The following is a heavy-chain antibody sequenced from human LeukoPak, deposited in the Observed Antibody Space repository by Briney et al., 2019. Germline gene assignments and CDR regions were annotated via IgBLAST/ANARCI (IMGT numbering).Heavy chain of an antibody. J-gene: IGHJ5*02. Sequence: SETLSLTCTVSGGSISSSTYFWGWIRQPPGKGLEWIGTIYYSGSTNYNPSLKSRVTISVDTSKNQFSLKLSSVTAADTAVYYCANANYYGSGSYEQYWFDPWGQGTLVTVSS. CDR3: ANANYYGSGSYEQYWFDP. CDR2: IYYSGST. V-gene: IGHV4-39*07. D-gene: IGHD3-10*01. CDR1: GGSISSSTYF.